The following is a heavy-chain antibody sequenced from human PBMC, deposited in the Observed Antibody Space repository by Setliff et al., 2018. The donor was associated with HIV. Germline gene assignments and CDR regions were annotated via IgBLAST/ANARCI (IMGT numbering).Heavy chain of an antibody. CDR2: ISYGGNNE. J-gene: IGHJ4*02. CDR1: GFTFRTYG. V-gene: IGHV3-33*05. D-gene: IGHD3-10*01. CDR3: ARARGWLADC. Sequence: GGSLRLSCAASGFTFRTYGMHWVRQAPGKGLEWVAFISYGGNNEYYADSVKGRFTISRDNAKNTLYLQMNSLRAEDTAVYYCARARGWLADCWGQGTLVTVSS.